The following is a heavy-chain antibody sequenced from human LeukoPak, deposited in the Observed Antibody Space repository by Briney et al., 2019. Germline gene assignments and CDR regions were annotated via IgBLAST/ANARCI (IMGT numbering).Heavy chain of an antibody. CDR3: ARAGSSWYGARNNWFDP. V-gene: IGHV3-7*01. CDR1: GFTFSSYW. CDR2: IKQDGSEK. J-gene: IGHJ5*02. Sequence: GGSLRLSCAASGFTFSSYWMSWVRQAPGKGLEWVANIKQDGSEKYYVDSVKGRFTISRDNAKNSLYLQMNSLRAEDTAVYYCARAGSSWYGARNNWFDPWGQGTLVTVSS. D-gene: IGHD6-13*01.